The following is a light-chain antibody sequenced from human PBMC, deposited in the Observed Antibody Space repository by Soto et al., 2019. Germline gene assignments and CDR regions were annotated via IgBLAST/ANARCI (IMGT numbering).Light chain of an antibody. J-gene: IGLJ2*01. CDR3: QTWGTGILV. CDR1: SGHSSYA. V-gene: IGLV4-69*01. CDR2: LNSDGSH. Sequence: QPVLTQSPSASASLGASVKLTCTLSSGHSSYAIAWHQQQPEKGPRSMMELNSDGSHSKGDGIPDRFAGSSSGAERYLTISILQSEDEAYYYCQTWGTGILVFGGGTKLTVL.